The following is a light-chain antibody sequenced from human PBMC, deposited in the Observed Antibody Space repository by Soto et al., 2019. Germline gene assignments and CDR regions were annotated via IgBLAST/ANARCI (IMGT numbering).Light chain of an antibody. V-gene: IGLV2-14*03. CDR1: SSDVGGYNV. J-gene: IGLJ1*01. CDR2: DVS. Sequence: QSALTQPASVSGSPGQSIAISCTGTSSDVGGYNVVSWYQQHPGNAPKLVLYDVSERPSGVSDRCSGSKSGNTASLTISGLQAEDDAGYYCSSYNSSSNLYVFGTGTKLTVL. CDR3: SSYNSSSNLYV.